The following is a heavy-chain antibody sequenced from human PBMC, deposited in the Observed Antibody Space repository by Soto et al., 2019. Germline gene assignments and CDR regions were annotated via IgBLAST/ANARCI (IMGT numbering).Heavy chain of an antibody. CDR1: GYPVTAYY. Sequence: QLHLVQSGAVVKKPGASVTVSCSASGYPVTAYYMHWVRQAPGRGLEWMGGINPATGAAKYTQTFQGRVTMTRDTSTSTVFRELSGLTSEDTAVFYCARGGGVGVAGSAAFDMWGQGTVVTVSS. V-gene: IGHV1-2*02. D-gene: IGHD3-3*01. J-gene: IGHJ3*02. CDR3: ARGGGVGVAGSAAFDM. CDR2: INPATGAA.